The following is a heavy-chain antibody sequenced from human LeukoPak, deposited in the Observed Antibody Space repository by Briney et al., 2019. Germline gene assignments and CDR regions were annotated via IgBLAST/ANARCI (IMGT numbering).Heavy chain of an antibody. CDR1: GGTFSSYA. V-gene: IGHV1-69*01. CDR3: ARGPTMVRGVILYYFDY. J-gene: IGHJ4*02. CDR2: IIPIFGTA. Sequence: SVKVSCKASGGTFSSYAISWVRQAPGQGLEWMGGIIPIFGTANYAQKFQGRVTITADESTSTAYMELSSLRSEDTAVYYYARGPTMVRGVILYYFDYWGQGTLVAVSS. D-gene: IGHD3-10*01.